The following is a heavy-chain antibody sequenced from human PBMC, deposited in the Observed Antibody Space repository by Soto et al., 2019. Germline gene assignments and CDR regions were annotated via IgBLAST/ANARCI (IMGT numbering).Heavy chain of an antibody. Sequence: XSVKVACTASGYSFTSYGIIWVRQAPGQGLEWMGWISAYNGNTNYAQKLQGRVTMTTDTSTSTAYMELRSLRSDDTAVYYCARDLRAEAGTSNWFDPWGQGTLVTVSS. CDR3: ARDLRAEAGTSNWFDP. D-gene: IGHD6-13*01. CDR2: ISAYNGNT. V-gene: IGHV1-18*01. J-gene: IGHJ5*02. CDR1: GYSFTSYG.